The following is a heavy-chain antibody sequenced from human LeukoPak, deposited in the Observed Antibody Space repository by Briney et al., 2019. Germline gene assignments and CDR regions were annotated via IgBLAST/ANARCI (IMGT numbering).Heavy chain of an antibody. CDR3: ARRPREDIVVVPAAYNWFDP. CDR2: INHSGST. Sequence: PSETQSLTCAVYGGSFSGYYWSWIRQPPGKGLEWIGEINHSGSTNYNPSLKSRVTISVDTSKNQFSLKLSSVTAADTAVYYCARRPREDIVVVPAAYNWFDPWGQGTLVTVSS. CDR1: GGSFSGYY. J-gene: IGHJ5*02. V-gene: IGHV4-34*01. D-gene: IGHD2-2*01.